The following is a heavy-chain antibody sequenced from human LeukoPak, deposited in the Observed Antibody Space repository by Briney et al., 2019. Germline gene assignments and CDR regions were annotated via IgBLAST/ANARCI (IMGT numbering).Heavy chain of an antibody. J-gene: IGHJ6*03. Sequence: PSETLSLTCSVSGGSISSYYWSWIRQPPGKGLEWIGYIYYNGSTNYNPSLKSRVTISVDTSKNQFSLKLSSVTAADTAVYYCARTSGTYSHYYYYMDVWGKGTTVTVSS. CDR3: ARTSGTYSHYYYYMDV. D-gene: IGHD3-10*01. CDR2: IYYNGST. CDR1: GGSISSYY. V-gene: IGHV4-59*01.